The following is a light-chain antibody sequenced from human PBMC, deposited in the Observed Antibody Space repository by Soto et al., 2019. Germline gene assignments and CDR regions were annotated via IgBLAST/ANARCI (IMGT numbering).Light chain of an antibody. CDR2: GAS. V-gene: IGKV3-11*01. Sequence: EVVLTQSRATLSLSPGERATLSCRASRSVSSNLAWYQQKPGQAPRLLIYGASNRATGIPDRFSGSGSGTDFTLTISRLEPEDFAVYYCQQRSNSPLTFGGGTKVDIK. CDR1: RSVSSN. J-gene: IGKJ4*01. CDR3: QQRSNSPLT.